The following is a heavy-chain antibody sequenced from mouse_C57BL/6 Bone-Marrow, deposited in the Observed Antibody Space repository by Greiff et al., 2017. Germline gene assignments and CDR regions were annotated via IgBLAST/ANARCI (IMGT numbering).Heavy chain of an antibody. CDR3: AREDYGHYYAMDY. J-gene: IGHJ4*01. D-gene: IGHD1-1*01. CDR2: IDPEDGET. Sequence: EVKLVESGAELVKPGASVKLSCTASGFNIKDYYMHWVKQRTEQGLEWIGRIDPEDGETKYAPKFQGKATITADTSSNTAYLQRSSLTSEDTAVYYCAREDYGHYYAMDYWGQGTSVTVSS. CDR1: GFNIKDYY. V-gene: IGHV14-2*01.